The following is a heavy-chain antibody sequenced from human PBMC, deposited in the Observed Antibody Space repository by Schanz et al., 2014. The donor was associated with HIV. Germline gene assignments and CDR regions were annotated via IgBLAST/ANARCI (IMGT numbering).Heavy chain of an antibody. D-gene: IGHD5-12*01. CDR3: ARGAAEMATMTPWRY. Sequence: QVQLVQSGAEVKKPGASVKVSCKTFGGTFRTFAISWVRQAPGQGLEWMGGIVPIFGTTNYAQRFQGRVSITADESTSTAYMDLRSLRSDDTAVYYCARGAAEMATMTPWRYWGQGTLVTVSS. J-gene: IGHJ4*02. CDR1: GGTFRTFA. V-gene: IGHV1-69*13. CDR2: IVPIFGTT.